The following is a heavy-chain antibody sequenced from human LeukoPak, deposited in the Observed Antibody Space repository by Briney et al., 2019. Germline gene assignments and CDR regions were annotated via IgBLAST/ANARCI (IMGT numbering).Heavy chain of an antibody. CDR3: ARVDDLDAFDT. Sequence: AGRSLRLSCAASGFTFSNYAMHWVRQAPGKGLEWVAVIGDDGSNKYYVDSVKGRFTISRDNSNNTVYLQMNSLRAEDTAVYYCARVDDLDAFDTWGQGTLVTVS. CDR1: GFTFSNYA. J-gene: IGHJ3*02. V-gene: IGHV3-30*04. D-gene: IGHD2-2*03. CDR2: IGDDGSNK.